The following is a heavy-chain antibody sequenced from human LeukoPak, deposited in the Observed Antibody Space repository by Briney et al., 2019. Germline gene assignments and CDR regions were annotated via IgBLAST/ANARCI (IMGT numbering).Heavy chain of an antibody. D-gene: IGHD6-19*01. V-gene: IGHV3-23*01. Sequence: PGGSLRLSCAASGFTFSSYAMSWVRQAPGKGLEWVSAISGSGGSTYYADSVKGRFTISRDNSKNTLYLQMNSLRAEDTAVYYCAKVFYPRKTVAGNYGMDVWGQGTTVTVSS. CDR3: AKVFYPRKTVAGNYGMDV. CDR2: ISGSGGST. CDR1: GFTFSSYA. J-gene: IGHJ6*02.